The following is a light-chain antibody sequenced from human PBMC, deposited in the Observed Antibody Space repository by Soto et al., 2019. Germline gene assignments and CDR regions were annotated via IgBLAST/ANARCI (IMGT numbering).Light chain of an antibody. CDR1: QSVSSNY. Sequence: EIVLTQSPVTLSLSPGERATLSCRASQSVSSNYLAWYQQKPGQAPRLLIYGASTRATGIPDRFSGSGSGTDFTITISRLEPEDFAVYYCQLYDNSLYTFGQGTNLDIK. V-gene: IGKV3-20*01. CDR3: QLYDNSLYT. CDR2: GAS. J-gene: IGKJ2*01.